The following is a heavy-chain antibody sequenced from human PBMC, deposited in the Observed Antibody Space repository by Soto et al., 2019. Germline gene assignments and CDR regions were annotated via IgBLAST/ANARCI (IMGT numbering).Heavy chain of an antibody. CDR2: LSGSGVST. V-gene: IGHV3-23*01. J-gene: IGHJ4*02. CDR1: GLTFDNYA. CDR3: AKIESRFFYDSTGYYPFDY. D-gene: IGHD3-22*01. Sequence: GPHRHWRVASGLTFDNYAVTWVLKEKGKGLEWVSALSGSGVSTYYADSVMGRSTISRDNSKNTVYLQMNSLRAEDTAVYYCAKIESRFFYDSTGYYPFDYWGQGTLVTVSS.